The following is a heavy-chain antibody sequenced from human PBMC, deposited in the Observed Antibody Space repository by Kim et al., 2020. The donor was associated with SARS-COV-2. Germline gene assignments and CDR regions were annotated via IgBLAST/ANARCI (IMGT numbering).Heavy chain of an antibody. CDR2: INNRGTSV. D-gene: IGHD1-1*01. V-gene: IGHV3-48*02. CDR3: ARDQAFNNAWPYFDQ. J-gene: IGHJ4*02. Sequence: GGSLRLSCAASGFTFSAYSMNWVRQAPGKGLEWISHINNRGTSVYYADSVKGRFTISRDNVKNSLYLQLNSLRDEDTAMYYCARDQAFNNAWPYFDQWGQGTLVTVSS. CDR1: GFTFSAYS.